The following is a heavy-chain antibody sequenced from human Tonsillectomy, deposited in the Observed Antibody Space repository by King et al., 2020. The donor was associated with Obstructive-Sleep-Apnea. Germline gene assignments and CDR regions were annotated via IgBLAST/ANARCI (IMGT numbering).Heavy chain of an antibody. Sequence: QLQESGPGLVKPSETLSLTCTVSGGSISGYFWSWIRQPAGKGLEWIGHMYTTGSTNYNPSLKSRVTMSFDTSKNQFSLKLSSFGAADTAVYYCARDKKTYTSSWYPYWYFDLWGRGTLVTVSS. CDR2: MYTTGST. CDR1: GGSISGYF. V-gene: IGHV4-4*07. J-gene: IGHJ2*01. D-gene: IGHD6-13*01. CDR3: ARDKKTYTSSWYPYWYFDL.